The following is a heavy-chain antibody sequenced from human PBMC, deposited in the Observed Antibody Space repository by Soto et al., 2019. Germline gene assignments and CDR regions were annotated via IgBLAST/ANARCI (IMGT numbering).Heavy chain of an antibody. CDR1: GGSISSGGYY. CDR2: IYYSGST. J-gene: IGHJ4*02. V-gene: IGHV4-31*03. Sequence: SETLSLTCTVSGGSISSGGYYWSWIRQHPGKGLEWIGYIYYSGSTYYNPSLKSRVTISVDTSKNQFSLKLSSVTAADMAVFYCAREPIDSSWYDYFDYWGQGTLVTVSS. D-gene: IGHD6-13*01. CDR3: AREPIDSSWYDYFDY.